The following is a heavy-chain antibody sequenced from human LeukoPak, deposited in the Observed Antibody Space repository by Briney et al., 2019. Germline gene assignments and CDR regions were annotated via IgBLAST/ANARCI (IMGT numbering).Heavy chain of an antibody. V-gene: IGHV3-53*01. CDR1: GFTVSSSY. Sequence: PGGSLRLSCAASGFTVSSSYMNWVRQAPGKGLEWVSLIYGGGSTYYADSVKGRFTISRDNSKNTLYLQMNSLRAEDTAVYYCARREDGGRSFDYWGQGTLVTVSS. D-gene: IGHD4-23*01. CDR3: ARREDGGRSFDY. CDR2: IYGGGST. J-gene: IGHJ4*02.